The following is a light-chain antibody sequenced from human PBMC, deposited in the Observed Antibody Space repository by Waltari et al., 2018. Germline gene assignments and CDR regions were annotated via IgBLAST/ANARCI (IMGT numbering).Light chain of an antibody. CDR1: QSVSRSR. CDR3: QRFASAVMYT. J-gene: IGKJ2*01. V-gene: IGKV3-20*01. CDR2: AAS. Sequence: EVELTQSPGTLSVSPGERATLSCRASQSVSRSRIAWYVPKAGQSPRLLIYAASVRATGIPDRFRGRGSGTDFSLTISRVEPEESAVYYCQRFASAVMYTFGQGTKVEI.